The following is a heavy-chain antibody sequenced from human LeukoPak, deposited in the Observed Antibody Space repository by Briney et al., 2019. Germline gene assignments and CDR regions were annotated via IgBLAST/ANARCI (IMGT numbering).Heavy chain of an antibody. V-gene: IGHV3-53*05. CDR1: GFTVSSNY. CDR3: AKDRASGFQDY. D-gene: IGHD1-26*01. Sequence: GGSLRLSCAASGFTVSSNYMSWVRQAPGKGLEWVSVIYSGGSTYYADSVKGRFTISRDQSENTVSLQMNSLRAEDTAVYYCAKDRASGFQDYWGQGTPVTVSS. J-gene: IGHJ4*02. CDR2: IYSGGST.